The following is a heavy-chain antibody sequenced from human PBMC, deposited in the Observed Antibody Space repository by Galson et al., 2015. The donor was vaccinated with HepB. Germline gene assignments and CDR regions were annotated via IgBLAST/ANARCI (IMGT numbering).Heavy chain of an antibody. J-gene: IGHJ4*02. V-gene: IGHV3-33*01. CDR1: GFTFSSHG. D-gene: IGHD3-10*01. CDR3: TRDPWFGEFNYFGY. CDR2: IWYDGSNR. Sequence: SLRLSCAASGFTFSSHGMHWVRQAPGKGLEWVAIIWYDGSNRYYADSVKGRFTIYRDNSKNTVDLQMNSLRVEDTAVYYCTRDPWFGEFNYFGYWGQGTLVTVAS.